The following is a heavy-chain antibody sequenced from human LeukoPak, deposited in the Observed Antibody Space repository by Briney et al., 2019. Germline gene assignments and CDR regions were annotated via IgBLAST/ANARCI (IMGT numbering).Heavy chain of an antibody. J-gene: IGHJ4*02. CDR1: GFTFSSYW. CDR3: ARSADYYDSSGYQKFDY. CDR2: IKQDGSEK. Sequence: PGGSLRLSCAASGFTFSSYWMSWVRQAPGKGLEWVANIKQDGSEKYYVDSVKGRFTISRDNAKNSLYLQMNSLRAEDTAVYYCARSADYYDSSGYQKFDYWGQGTLVTVSS. V-gene: IGHV3-7*01. D-gene: IGHD3-22*01.